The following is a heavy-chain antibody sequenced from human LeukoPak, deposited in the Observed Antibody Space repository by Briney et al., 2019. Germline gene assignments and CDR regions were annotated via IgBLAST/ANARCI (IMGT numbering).Heavy chain of an antibody. D-gene: IGHD2-15*01. V-gene: IGHV4-39*07. CDR1: GGSISSSSYY. J-gene: IGHJ5*02. CDR2: IYYSGST. CDR3: ARSFLDIVVVVAATPGLNWFDP. Sequence: SETLSLTCTVSGGSISSSSYYWGWIRQPPGKGLEWIGSIYYSGSTYYNPSLKSRVTISVDTSKNQFSLKLSSVTAADTAVYYCARSFLDIVVVVAATPGLNWFDPWGQGTLVTVSS.